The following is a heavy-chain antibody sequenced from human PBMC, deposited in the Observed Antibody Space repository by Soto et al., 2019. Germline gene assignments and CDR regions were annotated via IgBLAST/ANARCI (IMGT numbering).Heavy chain of an antibody. CDR1: GYDFTKYA. CDR3: AGGRWEWSGWYYLGY. D-gene: IGHD6-19*01. CDR2: INAGNDDR. J-gene: IGHJ4*02. V-gene: IGHV1-3*01. Sequence: QVQLLQSGAEVKMPGASVKNSCKTSGYDFTKYAVHWVRQAPGQSLEWMGWINAGNDDRRYSQIFQDRITITRDAYATTAYMGLSLIYGDTAIYYCAGGRWEWSGWYYLGYWGQGTLVTVSS.